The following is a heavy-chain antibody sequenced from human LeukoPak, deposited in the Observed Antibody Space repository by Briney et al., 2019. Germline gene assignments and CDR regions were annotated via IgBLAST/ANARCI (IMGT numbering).Heavy chain of an antibody. V-gene: IGHV4-34*01. Sequence: TSETLSLTCAVYGGSFSGYYWSWTRRPPGKGLEWIGEINHSGSTNYNPSLKSRVTVSVDTSKNQFSLKLSSVTAADTAVYYCARRPMIQTPNNWFDPWGQGTLVTVSS. CDR1: GGSFSGYY. J-gene: IGHJ5*02. CDR2: INHSGST. D-gene: IGHD3-22*01. CDR3: ARRPMIQTPNNWFDP.